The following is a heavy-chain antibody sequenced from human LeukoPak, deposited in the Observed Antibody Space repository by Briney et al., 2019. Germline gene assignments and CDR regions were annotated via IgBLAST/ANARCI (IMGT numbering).Heavy chain of an antibody. Sequence: PGESLKISCKGSGYSFTSYWIGWVRQMPGKGLEWMGIIYPGDSDTRYSPSFQGQVTISADKSISTAYLQWSSLKASDTAMYYCARGPYCGGDCYSLVAPFDYWGQGTLVTVSS. D-gene: IGHD2-21*02. CDR3: ARGPYCGGDCYSLVAPFDY. CDR1: GYSFTSYW. V-gene: IGHV5-51*01. J-gene: IGHJ4*02. CDR2: IYPGDSDT.